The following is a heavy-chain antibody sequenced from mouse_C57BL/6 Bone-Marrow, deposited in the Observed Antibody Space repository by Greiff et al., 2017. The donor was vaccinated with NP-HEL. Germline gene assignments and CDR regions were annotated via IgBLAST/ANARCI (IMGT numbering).Heavy chain of an antibody. Sequence: QVQLQQSGAELVRPGASVTLSCKASGYTFTDYEMHWVKQTPVHGLEWIGAIDPETGGTAYNQKFKGKAILTADKSSSTAYMELRSLTSEDSAVYYCTRGRRLLYYFDYWGQGTTLTVSS. CDR1: GYTFTDYE. CDR3: TRGRRLLYYFDY. D-gene: IGHD2-1*01. J-gene: IGHJ2*01. V-gene: IGHV1-15*01. CDR2: IDPETGGT.